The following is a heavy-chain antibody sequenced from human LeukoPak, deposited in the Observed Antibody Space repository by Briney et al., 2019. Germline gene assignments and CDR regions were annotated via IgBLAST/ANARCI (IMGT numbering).Heavy chain of an antibody. CDR1: GGSISSGGYS. CDR2: IYYSGST. J-gene: IGHJ4*02. V-gene: IGHV4-61*08. CDR3: ARRRGYSYGYDY. Sequence: SETLSLTCAVSGGSISSGGYSWSWIRQPPGKGLEWIGYIYYSGSTNYNPSLKSRVTISVDTSKNQFSLKLSSVTAADTAVYYCARRRGYSYGYDYWGQGTLVTVSS. D-gene: IGHD5-18*01.